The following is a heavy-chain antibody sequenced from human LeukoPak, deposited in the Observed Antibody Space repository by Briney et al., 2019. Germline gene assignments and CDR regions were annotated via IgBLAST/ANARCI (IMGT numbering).Heavy chain of an antibody. CDR3: ARGDYVS. D-gene: IGHD4-17*01. J-gene: IGHJ5*02. CDR2: IYYSGST. V-gene: IGHV4-59*01. Sequence: SETLSLTCTVSSGSISSYYWSWIRQPPGKGLEWIGYIYYSGSTNYNPSLKSRVTISVDTSKNQFSLKLSSVTAADTAVYYCARGDYVSWGQGTLVTVSS. CDR1: SGSISSYY.